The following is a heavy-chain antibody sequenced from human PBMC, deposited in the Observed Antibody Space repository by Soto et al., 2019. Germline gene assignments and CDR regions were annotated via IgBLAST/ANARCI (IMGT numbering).Heavy chain of an antibody. V-gene: IGHV3-53*01. D-gene: IGHD3-16*01. CDR2: IYSDGNT. CDR3: VDASWAY. CDR1: GFTVSSDY. Sequence: EVQLVESGGGLIQPGGSLRLSCAVSGFTVSSDYMSWVRQTPGKGLEWVSVIYSDGNTFYADSVKCRFTISRDISKNTVYVQMNSLRAEDTAVYYCVDASWAYWGQGTLITVSS. J-gene: IGHJ4*02.